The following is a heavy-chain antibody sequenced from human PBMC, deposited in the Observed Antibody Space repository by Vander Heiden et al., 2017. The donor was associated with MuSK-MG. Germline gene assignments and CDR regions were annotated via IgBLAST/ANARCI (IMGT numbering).Heavy chain of an antibody. V-gene: IGHV1-69*01. CDR2: ISPIVGTA. Sequence: QVQLVQSEAEVKKPGSSVKVSCKASSGNFSSSASSWVRQDPGQVLEWMGGISPIVGTANYAQKFQGRVTITADESTSKAYMELSSLRSEDTAVYYCARDIGSSSSGYWGQGTLVTVSS. D-gene: IGHD6-6*01. CDR1: SGNFSSSA. CDR3: ARDIGSSSSGY. J-gene: IGHJ4*02.